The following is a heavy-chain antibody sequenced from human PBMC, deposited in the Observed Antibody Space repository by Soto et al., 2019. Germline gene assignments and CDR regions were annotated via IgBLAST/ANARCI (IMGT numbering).Heavy chain of an antibody. CDR3: ARSWHSSGYTFDH. CDR2: IYYSGST. Sequence: SETLSLTCTVSGGSISSGGYYWSWIRQHPGKGLEWIGYIYYSGSTYYNPSLKSRVTISVDTSKNQFSLKLSSVTAADTAVYYCARSWHSSGYTFDHWGQGTLVTVSS. D-gene: IGHD6-19*01. CDR1: GGSISSGGYY. J-gene: IGHJ5*02. V-gene: IGHV4-31*03.